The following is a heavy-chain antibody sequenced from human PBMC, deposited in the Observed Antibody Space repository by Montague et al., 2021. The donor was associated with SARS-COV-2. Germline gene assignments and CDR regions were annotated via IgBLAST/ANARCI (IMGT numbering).Heavy chain of an antibody. J-gene: IGHJ4*02. CDR2: IDWDDDK. CDR1: GFSLSTSGMR. CDR3: ARSYYDILTAYYTPFDY. V-gene: IGHV2-70*04. Sequence: PELVKPTQTLTLTCTFSGFSLSTSGMRASWIRQPPGKALEWLARIDWDDDKFYSTSLKTRLTISKDTSKNQVVLTMTNMGPVDTATYYCARSYYDILTAYYTPFDYWGQGTLVTVSS. D-gene: IGHD3-9*01.